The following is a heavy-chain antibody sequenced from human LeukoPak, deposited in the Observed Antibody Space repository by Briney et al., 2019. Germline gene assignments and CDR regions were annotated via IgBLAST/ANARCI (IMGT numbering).Heavy chain of an antibody. D-gene: IGHD1-26*01. CDR2: IKQDGSEK. CDR1: GLIFSNYW. V-gene: IGHV3-7*03. Sequence: GGSLRLSCAASGLIFSNYWMSWFRQAPGKGLEWVANIKQDGSEKYYVDSVKGRFTISRDNAKNSLYLQMNSLRAEDTAVYYCARGRGSYYFDYWGQGTLVTVSS. CDR3: ARGRGSYYFDY. J-gene: IGHJ4*02.